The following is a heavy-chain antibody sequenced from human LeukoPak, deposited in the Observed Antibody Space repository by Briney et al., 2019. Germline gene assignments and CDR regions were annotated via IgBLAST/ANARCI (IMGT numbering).Heavy chain of an antibody. CDR2: INQHGSEK. CDR1: GFSFPDYW. V-gene: IGHV3-7*01. Sequence: GGSLRLSCAASGFSFPDYWMTWVRRAPGKGLEWVASINQHGSEKYYVDSVKGRFTISRDDAKNSLYLQMNSLRDEDTAVYYCTKGGQTSSWFWVDWGQGTLVTVSS. CDR3: TKGGQTSSWFWVD. J-gene: IGHJ4*02. D-gene: IGHD6-13*01.